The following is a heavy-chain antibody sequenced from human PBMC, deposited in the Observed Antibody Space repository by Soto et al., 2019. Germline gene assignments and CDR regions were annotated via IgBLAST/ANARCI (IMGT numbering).Heavy chain of an antibody. J-gene: IGHJ4*02. CDR2: IDAGNGNT. D-gene: IGHD3-22*01. CDR3: ARDRNHDSSGYYSY. Sequence: QVQLVQSGAEVKKPGASMKVSCKASGYIFTRYAIHWVRQAPGQRLEWMGWIDAGNGNTKYSPRLQGRVTITRDTSATTVYMELSSLRSEDTAVYYCARDRNHDSSGYYSYWGQGTLVTVSS. CDR1: GYIFTRYA. V-gene: IGHV1-3*01.